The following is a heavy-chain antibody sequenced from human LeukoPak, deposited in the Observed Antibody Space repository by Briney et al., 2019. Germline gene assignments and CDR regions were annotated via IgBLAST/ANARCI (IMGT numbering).Heavy chain of an antibody. CDR1: GYTFTGYY. J-gene: IGHJ4*02. CDR3: ARFPPNVGDYPSDY. V-gene: IGHV1-2*06. Sequence: ASVKVSCKASGYTFTGYYVHWVRQAPGQGLEWMGRINPNSGGTNYAQKFQGRVTMTRDTSISTAYMELSRLRSDDTAVSYCARFPPNVGDYPSDYWGQGTLVTVSS. CDR2: INPNSGGT. D-gene: IGHD3-16*01.